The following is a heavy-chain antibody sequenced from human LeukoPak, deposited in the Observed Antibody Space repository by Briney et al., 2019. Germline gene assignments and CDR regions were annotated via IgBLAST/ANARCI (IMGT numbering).Heavy chain of an antibody. D-gene: IGHD2-15*01. CDR3: ARGYCSGGSCFLEHNWFDP. J-gene: IGHJ5*02. Sequence: SETLSLTCAVYGGSFSGYYWSWIRQPPGKGLEWIGEINHSGSTNYNPSLKSRVTISLDTSKNQFSLKLSSVTAADTAVYYCARGYCSGGSCFLEHNWFDPWGQGTLVTVSS. V-gene: IGHV4-34*01. CDR2: INHSGST. CDR1: GGSFSGYY.